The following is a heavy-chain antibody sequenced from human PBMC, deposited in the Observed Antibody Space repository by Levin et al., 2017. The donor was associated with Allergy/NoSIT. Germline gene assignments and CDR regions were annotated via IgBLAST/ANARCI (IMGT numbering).Heavy chain of an antibody. Sequence: KVSCKGSGYNFNIYWIGWVRQMPGKGLEWMGIIYPGDSDTRYSPSFQGQVTISADKSTNTAYLQWSSLKASDTATYYCARRGFELLDVFDIWGQGTMVTVSS. CDR1: GYNFNIYW. J-gene: IGHJ3*02. D-gene: IGHD1-26*01. V-gene: IGHV5-51*01. CDR3: ARRGFELLDVFDI. CDR2: IYPGDSDT.